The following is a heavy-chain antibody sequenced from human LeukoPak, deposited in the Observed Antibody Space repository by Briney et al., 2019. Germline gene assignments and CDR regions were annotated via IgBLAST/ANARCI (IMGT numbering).Heavy chain of an antibody. CDR2: IKQDGSEK. V-gene: IGHV3-7*01. J-gene: IGHJ4*02. CDR3: ASWTMSSRSFDY. CDR1: GLTFSSYW. Sequence: PGGSLRLSCAASGLTFSSYWMSWVRQAPGKGLEWVANIKQDGSEKYYVDSVKGRFTISRDNAKNSLYLQMNSLRAEDTAVYYCASWTMSSRSFDYWGQGTLVTVSS. D-gene: IGHD6-13*01.